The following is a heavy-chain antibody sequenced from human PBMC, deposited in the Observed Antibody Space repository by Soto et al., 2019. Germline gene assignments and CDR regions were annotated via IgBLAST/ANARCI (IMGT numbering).Heavy chain of an antibody. CDR2: IWYDGSNK. J-gene: IGHJ4*02. V-gene: IGHV3-33*01. Sequence: GGSLRLSCAASGFTFSSYGMHWVRQAPGKGLEWVAVIWYDGSNKYYADSVKGRFTISRDNSKNALYLQMNSLRAEDTAVYYCVRDALGYCSSTSCYTDRWGQGTLVTVSS. D-gene: IGHD2-2*02. CDR3: VRDALGYCSSTSCYTDR. CDR1: GFTFSSYG.